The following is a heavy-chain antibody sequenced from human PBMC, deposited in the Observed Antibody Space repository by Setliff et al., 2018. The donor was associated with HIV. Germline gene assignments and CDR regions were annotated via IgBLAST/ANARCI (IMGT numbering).Heavy chain of an antibody. J-gene: IGHJ6*03. CDR2: IYYSGST. CDR3: ARTKDCSSSSCPGTHHYYCMDV. D-gene: IGHD2-2*01. CDR1: GGSISSDYYF. V-gene: IGHV4-39*01. Sequence: SETLSLTCTVSGGSISSDYYFWGWIRQPPGKGLEWIGTIYYSGSTYFNPSLKSRLTISVDTSKNQFSLKLSSVTAADTAVYYCARTKDCSSSSCPGTHHYYCMDVWGKGTTVTVSS.